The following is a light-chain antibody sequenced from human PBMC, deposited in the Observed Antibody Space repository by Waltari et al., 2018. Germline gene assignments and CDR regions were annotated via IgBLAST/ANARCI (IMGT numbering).Light chain of an antibody. CDR1: QGLRNW. Sequence: DIQLTQSPSSVSASVGDRVTITCRASQGLRNWLVWYQQKPGKAPKLLIFGATTLQRGVPSRFSGSGSGTDFTLTISSLQPEDFATYYCQQANTFPLTFGGGTKVEIK. CDR2: GAT. CDR3: QQANTFPLT. V-gene: IGKV1-12*01. J-gene: IGKJ4*01.